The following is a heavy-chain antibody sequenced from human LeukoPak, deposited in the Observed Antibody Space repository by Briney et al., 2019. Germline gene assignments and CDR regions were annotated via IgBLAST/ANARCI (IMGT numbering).Heavy chain of an antibody. J-gene: IGHJ4*02. CDR1: EFTFDDYS. CDR3: AKSDNPWEPVNPFDY. CDR2: ISWDGGAT. V-gene: IGHV3-43*01. Sequence: GGSLRLSCAAPEFTFDDYSMHWVRQAPGKGLEWVSLISWDGGATYYADSVKGRFTISRDNSKNSLYLQMNSLRTEDTAVYYCAKSDNPWEPVNPFDYWGQGTLVTVSS. D-gene: IGHD1-26*01.